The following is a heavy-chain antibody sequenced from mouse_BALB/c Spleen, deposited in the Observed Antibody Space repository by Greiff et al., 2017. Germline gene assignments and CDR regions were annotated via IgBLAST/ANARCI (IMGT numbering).Heavy chain of an antibody. D-gene: IGHD3-2*01. CDR3: ARGGQLGLRPFAY. J-gene: IGHJ3*01. CDR1: GYNFTSYW. CDR2: IYPGSGST. V-gene: IGHV1-55*01. Sequence: VQLQQPGAELVKPGTSVKLSCKASGYNFTSYWINWVKLRPGQGLEWIGDIYPGSGSTNYNEKFKSKATLTVDTSSSTAYMQLSSLASEDSALYYCARGGQLGLRPFAYWGQGTLVTVSA.